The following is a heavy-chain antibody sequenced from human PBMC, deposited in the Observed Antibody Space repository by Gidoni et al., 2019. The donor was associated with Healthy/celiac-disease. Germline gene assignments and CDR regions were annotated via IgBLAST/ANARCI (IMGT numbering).Heavy chain of an antibody. V-gene: IGHV3-30*18. CDR3: AKAGGDYGDFDTYFDY. Sequence: QVQLVESGGGVVQPGRSLSLSCAASGFTFSSYGMHWVRQAPGKGLEWLAVISYDGSNKYYADSVKGRFTISRDNSKNTLYLQMNSLRAEDTAVYYCAKAGGDYGDFDTYFDYWGQGTLVTVSS. J-gene: IGHJ4*02. D-gene: IGHD4-17*01. CDR2: ISYDGSNK. CDR1: GFTFSSYG.